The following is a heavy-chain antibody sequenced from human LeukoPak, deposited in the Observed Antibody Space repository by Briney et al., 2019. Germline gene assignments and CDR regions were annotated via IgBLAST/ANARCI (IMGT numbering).Heavy chain of an antibody. V-gene: IGHV1-24*01. CDR2: LDPEDGER. J-gene: IGHJ4*02. D-gene: IGHD3-3*01. Sequence: VASVKVSCNVSGGSLSDLAVHWVRQAPGKGLEWMGGLDPEDGERFFAQRFQGRLTMTEDTPTDTAYMELSSLRFEDTAVYYCAINDFWSGFDYWGQGALIIVSS. CDR3: AINDFWSGFDY. CDR1: GGSLSDLA.